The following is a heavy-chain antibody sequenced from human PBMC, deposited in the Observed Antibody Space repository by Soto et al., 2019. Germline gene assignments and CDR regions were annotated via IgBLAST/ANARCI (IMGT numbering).Heavy chain of an antibody. Sequence: EVPLVESGGGLVQPGGSLRLSCAASGFTFSNYWMSWVRQAPGKGLEWLANIKEDGSDQYYVDSVKGRFTISRDNAKNSLYLQMNSLRGEDTAVYYCARAAPGTSRDYWGQGTLVTVSS. CDR2: IKEDGSDQ. CDR3: ARAAPGTSRDY. J-gene: IGHJ4*02. D-gene: IGHD6-13*01. V-gene: IGHV3-7*02. CDR1: GFTFSNYW.